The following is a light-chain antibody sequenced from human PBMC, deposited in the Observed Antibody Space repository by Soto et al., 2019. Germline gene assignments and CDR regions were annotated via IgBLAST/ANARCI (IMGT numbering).Light chain of an antibody. CDR1: RGISSW. Sequence: DVQMTQSPSSVSASVVGRFTITCLAGRGISSWLAWYQQKPGKAAKLLIYDASSLESGVPSRFSGSGSGTEFTLTISSLQPDDFATYYCQQYNSYSTFGQGTKVDIK. CDR2: DAS. J-gene: IGKJ1*01. CDR3: QQYNSYST. V-gene: IGKV1-5*01.